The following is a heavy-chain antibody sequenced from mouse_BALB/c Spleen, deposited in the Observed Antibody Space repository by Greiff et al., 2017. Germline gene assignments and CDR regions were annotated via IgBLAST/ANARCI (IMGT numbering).Heavy chain of an antibody. V-gene: IGHV3-8*02. CDR2: ISYSGST. Sequence: EVKVEESGPSLVKPSQTLSLTCSVTGDSITSGYWNWIRKFPGNKLEYMGYISYSGSTYYNPSLKSRISITRDTSKNQYYLQLNSVTTEDTATYYGARRGTGTGYAMDYWGQGTSVTVSS. D-gene: IGHD4-1*01. CDR3: ARRGTGTGYAMDY. CDR1: GDSITSGY. J-gene: IGHJ4*01.